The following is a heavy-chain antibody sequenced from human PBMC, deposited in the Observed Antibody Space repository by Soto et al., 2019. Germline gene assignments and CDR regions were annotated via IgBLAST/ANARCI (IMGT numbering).Heavy chain of an antibody. Sequence: PGESLKISCEGSGYIFTSYWIGWVRQMHGKGLEWMGIISPGDSHTRYSPSFQGQVTISADKSINTAYLQWSSLRAPDTAIYYCARRYCGGGSCFDYWGLGTLVTVSS. J-gene: IGHJ4*02. D-gene: IGHD2-15*01. V-gene: IGHV5-51*01. CDR2: ISPGDSHT. CDR1: GYIFTSYW. CDR3: ARRYCGGGSCFDY.